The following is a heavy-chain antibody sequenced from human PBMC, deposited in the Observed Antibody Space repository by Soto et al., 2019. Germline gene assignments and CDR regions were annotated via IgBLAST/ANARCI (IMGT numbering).Heavy chain of an antibody. CDR2: IYYSGST. CDR3: ARVPGP. Sequence: SETLSLTCTVSGGSINSYFWSWIRQPPGKGLEWIGYIYYSGSTNHNPSLKSRVTISVDTSKNQFSLNLSSVTAADTAVYYCARVPGPWGQGTLVTVSS. CDR1: GGSINSYF. J-gene: IGHJ5*02. V-gene: IGHV4-59*12.